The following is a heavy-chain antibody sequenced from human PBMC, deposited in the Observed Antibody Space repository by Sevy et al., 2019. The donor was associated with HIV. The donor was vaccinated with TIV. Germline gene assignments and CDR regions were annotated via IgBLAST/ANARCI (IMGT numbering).Heavy chain of an antibody. V-gene: IGHV3-23*01. CDR1: GFTFSNYA. J-gene: IGHJ4*02. CDR2: ISGSGGTT. Sequence: GGSLRLSCAASGFTFSNYAMSWVRQAPGKGLEWVSVISGSGGTTYYADSVKGRFTISRDNSKNTLYLQMNSLRADDTAVYYCAKDRRGIAAAGYFDSWGQGTLVTASS. CDR3: AKDRRGIAAAGYFDS. D-gene: IGHD6-13*01.